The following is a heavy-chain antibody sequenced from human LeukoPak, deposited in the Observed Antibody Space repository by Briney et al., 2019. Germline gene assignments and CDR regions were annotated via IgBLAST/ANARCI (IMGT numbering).Heavy chain of an antibody. V-gene: IGHV4-34*01. J-gene: IGHJ4*02. CDR1: GGSFSGYY. Sequence: SETLSLTCAVYGGSFSGYYWSWIRQPPGKGLEWIGEINHSGSTNYNPSLKSRVTISVDTSKNQFSLKLSSVTAADTAVYYCARAPYSGSRTGSYYFDYWGQGTLVTVSS. D-gene: IGHD1-26*01. CDR2: INHSGST. CDR3: ARAPYSGSRTGSYYFDY.